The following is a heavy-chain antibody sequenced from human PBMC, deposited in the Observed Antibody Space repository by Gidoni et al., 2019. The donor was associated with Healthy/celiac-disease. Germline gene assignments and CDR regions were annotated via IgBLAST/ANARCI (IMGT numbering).Heavy chain of an antibody. CDR2: INPSGGST. CDR1: GYTFTSYY. V-gene: IGHV1-46*01. D-gene: IGHD2-2*02. J-gene: IGHJ4*02. Sequence: QVQLVQSGAEVKKPGASVKVSCKASGYTFTSYYMHWVRQAPGQGLEWMGIINPSGGSTSYAQKFQGRVTMTRDTSTSTVYMELSSLRSEDTAVYYCARDVLPSIVVVPAAIRGPFDYWGQGTLVTVSS. CDR3: ARDVLPSIVVVPAAIRGPFDY.